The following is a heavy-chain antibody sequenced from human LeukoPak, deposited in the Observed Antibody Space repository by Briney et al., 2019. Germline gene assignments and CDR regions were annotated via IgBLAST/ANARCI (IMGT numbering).Heavy chain of an antibody. V-gene: IGHV3-13*01. CDR1: GFTFSNYD. CDR3: ARGGISAFMPDNWYFDL. CDR2: ICSAGAT. J-gene: IGHJ2*01. Sequence: GGSLRLSCAASGFTFSNYDMHWVRQTPGKGLEWVSAICSAGATYYPGSLKGRFTISRENAKNSLFLQMNSLRVGDTAVYFCARGGISAFMPDNWYFDLWGRGTLVTVSS. D-gene: IGHD1-26*01.